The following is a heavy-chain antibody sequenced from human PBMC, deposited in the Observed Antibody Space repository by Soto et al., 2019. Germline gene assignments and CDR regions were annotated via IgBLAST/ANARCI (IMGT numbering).Heavy chain of an antibody. V-gene: IGHV1-2*02. CDR1: GYTFTGYY. D-gene: IGHD3-22*01. CDR3: ARAGIYDSSGYYSYYFDY. J-gene: IGHJ4*02. CDR2: INPNSGGT. Sequence: ASVKFSCKASGYTFTGYYMHWVRQAPGQGLEWMGWINPNSGGTNYAQKFQGRVTMTRDTSISTAYMELSRLRSDDTAVYYCARAGIYDSSGYYSYYFDYWGQGTLVTVSS.